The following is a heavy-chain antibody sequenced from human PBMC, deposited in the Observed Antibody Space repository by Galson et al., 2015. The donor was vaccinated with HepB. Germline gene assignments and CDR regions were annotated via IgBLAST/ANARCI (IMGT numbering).Heavy chain of an antibody. Sequence: ETLSLTCTVSGGSISNYYWSWIRQPPGKGLEWIGNIYYSGSSNYNPSLKSRVTISVDTSKNRFSLKLSSVTAADTAVYYCVGLSSGSDSYPFDYWGQGTLVTVSS. CDR2: IYYSGSS. J-gene: IGHJ4*02. V-gene: IGHV4-59*08. CDR1: GGSISNYY. CDR3: VGLSSGSDSYPFDY. D-gene: IGHD3-10*01.